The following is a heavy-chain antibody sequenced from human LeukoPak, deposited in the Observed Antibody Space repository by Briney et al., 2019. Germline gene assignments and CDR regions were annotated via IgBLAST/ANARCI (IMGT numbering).Heavy chain of an antibody. CDR3: AKESSGGWYFDY. CDR1: GFTFSSNV. Sequence: PGGSLRLSCAASGFTFSSNVMIWVRQAPGKGLEWVSNIPASGGSTYYADSVKGRFTISRDNSKNSLYLQMNSLRAEDTAVYYCAKESSGGWYFDYWGQGTLVTVSS. D-gene: IGHD6-19*01. CDR2: IPASGGST. V-gene: IGHV3-23*01. J-gene: IGHJ4*02.